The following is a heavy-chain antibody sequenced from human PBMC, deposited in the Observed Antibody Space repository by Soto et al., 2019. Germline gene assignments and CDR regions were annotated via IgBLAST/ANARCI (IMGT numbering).Heavy chain of an antibody. V-gene: IGHV4-31*02. CDR2: IYYSGST. Sequence: PGKGLEWIGYIYYSGSTYYNPSLKSRVTISVDTSKNQFSLKLSSVTAADTAVYYCARSPEATVTAFDYWGQGTLVTVSS. J-gene: IGHJ4*02. D-gene: IGHD4-17*01. CDR3: ARSPEATVTAFDY.